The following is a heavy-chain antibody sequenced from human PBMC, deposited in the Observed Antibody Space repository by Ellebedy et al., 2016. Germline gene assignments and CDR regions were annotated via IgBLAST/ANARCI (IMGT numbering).Heavy chain of an antibody. D-gene: IGHD5-24*01. Sequence: ASVKVSCXASGYTFTGYYMHWVRQAPGQGLEWMGWINPNSGGTNYAQKFQGWVTMTRDTSISTAYMELSRLRSDDTAVYYCARDRGWMATTEGMDVWGQGTTVTVSS. J-gene: IGHJ6*02. V-gene: IGHV1-2*04. CDR3: ARDRGWMATTEGMDV. CDR1: GYTFTGYY. CDR2: INPNSGGT.